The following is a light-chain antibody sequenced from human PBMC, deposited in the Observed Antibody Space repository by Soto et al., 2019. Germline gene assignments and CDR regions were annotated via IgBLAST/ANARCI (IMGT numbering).Light chain of an antibody. CDR1: QSVSSTY. CDR2: GAS. CDR3: QQYGSSPPMYT. Sequence: EIVLTQSPGTLSLSPGERATLSCRASQSVSSTYLAWYQHKPGQAPRLLIYGASSRATGIPDRFSGSGSGTDFTLTISRLEPEDFAVYYCQQYGSSPPMYTFGQGTKLEI. J-gene: IGKJ2*01. V-gene: IGKV3-20*01.